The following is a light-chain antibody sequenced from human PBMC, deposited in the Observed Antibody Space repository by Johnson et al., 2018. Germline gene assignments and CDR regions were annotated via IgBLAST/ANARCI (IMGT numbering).Light chain of an antibody. CDR1: SSNIGNNY. Sequence: QSVLTQPPSVSAAPGQKVTISCSGSSSNIGNNYVSWYQQLPGTAPKLLIYENNKRPSGIPDRFSVSKSGTSATLGITGLQTGDEADYYCGTWDSSLSAGNVFGTGTKVTAL. CDR3: GTWDSSLSAGNV. V-gene: IGLV1-51*02. J-gene: IGLJ1*01. CDR2: ENN.